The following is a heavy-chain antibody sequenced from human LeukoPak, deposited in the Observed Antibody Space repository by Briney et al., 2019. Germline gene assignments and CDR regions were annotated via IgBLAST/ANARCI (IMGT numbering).Heavy chain of an antibody. CDR3: ATYNWEYEADY. V-gene: IGHV3-9*01. CDR1: GFSFDDYA. CDR2: ISWNRRSI. D-gene: IGHD7-27*01. J-gene: IGHJ4*02. Sequence: PGRSLRLSCAASGFSFDDYAMHWVRQAPGRGLEWVSGISWNRRSIGYADPVKGRFTISRDNAKNTLYLQMNSLRAEDTAVYYCATYNWEYEADYWGQGTLVTVSS.